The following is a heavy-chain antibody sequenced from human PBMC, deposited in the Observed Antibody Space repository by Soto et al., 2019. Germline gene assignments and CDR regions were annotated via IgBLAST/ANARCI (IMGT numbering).Heavy chain of an antibody. J-gene: IGHJ4*02. CDR1: GFTFSSYG. CDR3: ARKSDCSGGSCPYYFDY. V-gene: IGHV3-23*01. D-gene: IGHD2-15*01. CDR2: ISGTGGST. Sequence: EVRLLESGGDLVQPGGSLRLSCAASGFTFSSYGMSWVRQAPGKGLEWVSGISGTGGSTYYADSVKGRFTISRDNSKNTLFLQMDSLRVEDTAVYYCARKSDCSGGSCPYYFDYWGQGTLVTVSS.